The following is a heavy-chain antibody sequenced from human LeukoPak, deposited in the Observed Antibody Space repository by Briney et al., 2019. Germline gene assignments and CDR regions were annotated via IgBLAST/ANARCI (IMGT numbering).Heavy chain of an antibody. CDR2: ISYDGSNK. CDR3: ARGRIVIAPHDY. J-gene: IGHJ4*02. D-gene: IGHD3-22*01. CDR1: GFTFSSYA. V-gene: IGHV3-30-3*01. Sequence: PGRSLRLSCAASGFTFSSYAMRWVRQAPGKGLEWVAVISYDGSNKYYADSVKGRFTISRDNSKNTLYLQMNSLSAEDTAVCYCARGRIVIAPHDYWGQGTLVTVSS.